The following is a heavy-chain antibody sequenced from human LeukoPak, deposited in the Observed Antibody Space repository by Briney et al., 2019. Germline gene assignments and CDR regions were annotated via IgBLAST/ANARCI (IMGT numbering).Heavy chain of an antibody. V-gene: IGHV4-31*03. CDR1: GGSISSGGYY. CDR3: ARDRGDYDSSGYYGYFDY. CDR2: IYYCGST. J-gene: IGHJ4*02. D-gene: IGHD3-22*01. Sequence: SETLSLTCTVSGGSISSGGYYWSWIRQHPGKGLEWIGYIYYCGSTYYNPSLKSRVTISVDTSKNQFSLKLSSVTAADTAVYYCARDRGDYDSSGYYGYFDYWGQGALVTVSS.